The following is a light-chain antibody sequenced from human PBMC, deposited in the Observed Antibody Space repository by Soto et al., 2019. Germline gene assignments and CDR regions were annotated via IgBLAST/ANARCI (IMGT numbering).Light chain of an antibody. CDR2: EVS. J-gene: IGLJ2*01. V-gene: IGLV2-14*01. CDR3: SSYTSTSTIL. CDR1: SSDVGAYNL. Sequence: QSALTQPASVSGSPGQSITISCTGTSSDVGAYNLVSWYQHHPGKAPKFIMYEVSHRPSGVSNRFSGSKSGNTASLTISGRQAEDEAEYYCSSYTSTSTILFGGGTKLTVL.